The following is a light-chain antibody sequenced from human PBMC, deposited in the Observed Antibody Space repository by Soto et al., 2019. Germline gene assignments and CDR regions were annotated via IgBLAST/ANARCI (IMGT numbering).Light chain of an antibody. CDR2: EGS. J-gene: IGLJ1*01. CDR1: SSEVGSYYL. V-gene: IGLV2-23*01. Sequence: QSALNKPGSVPGCPGQSITISCTGTSSEVGSYYLVSSYQQHPGKAPKLMIYEGSKRPSGVSNRLSGSKSGNTAYMTNYGIQAEDEADSYCCSYAGSTTFYVFGTGTKVTVL. CDR3: CSYAGSTTFYV.